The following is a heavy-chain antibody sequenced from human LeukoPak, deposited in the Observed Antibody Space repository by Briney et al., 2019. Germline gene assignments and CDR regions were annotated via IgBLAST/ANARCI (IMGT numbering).Heavy chain of an antibody. Sequence: PGGSLRLSCVASGFTFSGYTMNWVRQAPGKGLEWISYISSGGTTIYEADSVKGRFTISRDNAKNSLYLHMSSLRADDTAVYYCAKDCSSTSCYYFDYWGQGTLVTVSS. J-gene: IGHJ4*02. CDR2: ISSGGTTI. CDR3: AKDCSSTSCYYFDY. V-gene: IGHV3-48*04. D-gene: IGHD2-2*01. CDR1: GFTFSGYT.